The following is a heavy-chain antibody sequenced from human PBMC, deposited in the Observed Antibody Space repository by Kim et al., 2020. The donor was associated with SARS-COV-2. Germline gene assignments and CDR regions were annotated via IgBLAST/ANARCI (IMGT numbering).Heavy chain of an antibody. Sequence: GGSLRLSCAASGFTFSSYEMNWVRQAPGKGLEWVSYISSSGSTIYYADSVKGRFTISRDNAKNSLYLQMNSLRAEDTAVYYCARGVEQWRLPDYWGQGTLVTVSS. CDR1: GFTFSSYE. J-gene: IGHJ4*02. D-gene: IGHD6-19*01. CDR2: ISSSGSTI. CDR3: ARGVEQWRLPDY. V-gene: IGHV3-48*03.